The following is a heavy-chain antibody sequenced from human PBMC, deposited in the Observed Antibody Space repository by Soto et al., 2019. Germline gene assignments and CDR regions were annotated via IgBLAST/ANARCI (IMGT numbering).Heavy chain of an antibody. Sequence: GGSLRLSCAASGFTFSSYAMSWVRQAPGKGLEWVSAISGSGGSTYYADSVKGRFTISRDNSKNTLYLQMNSLRAEDTAVYYCAKGGDYDFWSGYYTNPWGIGWFDPWGQGTLVTVSS. V-gene: IGHV3-23*01. CDR1: GFTFSSYA. CDR3: AKGGDYDFWSGYYTNPWGIGWFDP. CDR2: ISGSGGST. D-gene: IGHD3-3*01. J-gene: IGHJ5*02.